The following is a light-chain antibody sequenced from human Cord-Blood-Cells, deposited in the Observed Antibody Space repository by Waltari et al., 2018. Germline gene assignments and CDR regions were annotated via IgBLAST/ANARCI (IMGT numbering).Light chain of an antibody. Sequence: AIRMTQSPSSFSASTGDRVTITCRASQGISSYLAWYQQQPGRAPKLLIDAASTLQSEGPSRFRGSGSGKDFTLSISCLQSEDVATYYCQQYYSYPRTFGEGTKVESK. J-gene: IGKJ1*01. V-gene: IGKV1-8*01. CDR3: QQYYSYPRT. CDR1: QGISSY. CDR2: AAS.